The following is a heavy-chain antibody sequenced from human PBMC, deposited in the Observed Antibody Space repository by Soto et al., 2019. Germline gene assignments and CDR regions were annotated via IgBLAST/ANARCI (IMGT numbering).Heavy chain of an antibody. V-gene: IGHV3-7*01. CDR3: ARDSYCGGDCSSTSDAFDI. Sequence: SLRLSCAASGFTFSSYWMSWVRQAPGKGLEWVANIKQDGSEKYYVDSVKGRFTISRDNAKNSLYLQMNSLRAEDTAVYYCARDSYCGGDCSSTSDAFDIWGQGTMVTVSS. J-gene: IGHJ3*02. D-gene: IGHD2-21*02. CDR1: GFTFSSYW. CDR2: IKQDGSEK.